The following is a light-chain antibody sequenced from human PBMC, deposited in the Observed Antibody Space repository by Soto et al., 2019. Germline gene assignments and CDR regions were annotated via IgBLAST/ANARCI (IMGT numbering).Light chain of an antibody. Sequence: QSVLTQPPSVSGSPGQSITISCTGTSSDVGGYTYVSWYQQHPGKVPKVMIFEVSNRPSGISHRFSGSTSGNTASLTISGLQAEDEADYYCSSYTTSGTLVFGGGTKLTVL. V-gene: IGLV2-14*01. CDR1: SSDVGGYTY. CDR3: SSYTTSGTLV. J-gene: IGLJ2*01. CDR2: EVS.